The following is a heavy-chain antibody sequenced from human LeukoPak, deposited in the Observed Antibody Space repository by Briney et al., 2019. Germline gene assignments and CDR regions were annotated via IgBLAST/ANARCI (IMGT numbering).Heavy chain of an antibody. Sequence: ETLSLTCTVSGDSINNDNNNWAWIRQPPGKGLEWVSSISSSSSYIYYADSVKGRFTISRDNAKNSLYLQMNSLRAEDTAVYYCARGGEFFGYWGQGTLVTVSS. CDR2: ISSSSSYI. J-gene: IGHJ4*02. CDR1: GDSINNDN. V-gene: IGHV3-21*01. CDR3: ARGGEFFGY. D-gene: IGHD2-21*01.